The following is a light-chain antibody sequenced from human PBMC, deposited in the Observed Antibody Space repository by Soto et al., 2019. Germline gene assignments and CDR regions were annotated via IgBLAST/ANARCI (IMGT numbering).Light chain of an antibody. V-gene: IGKV3-15*01. Sequence: EVVMTQSPDTLSVSPGERATLSCRASQSVTSNLAWYQQKLGQAPRLLIYGASTRATGVPARFSGGGSGTEFTLTIDSLRSEDFAVYFCQQYHAWPPGTFGGGTKVDIK. J-gene: IGKJ4*01. CDR2: GAS. CDR1: QSVTSN. CDR3: QQYHAWPPGT.